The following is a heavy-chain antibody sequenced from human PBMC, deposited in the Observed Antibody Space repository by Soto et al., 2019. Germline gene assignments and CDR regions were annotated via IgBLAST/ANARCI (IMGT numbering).Heavy chain of an antibody. V-gene: IGHV3-30-3*01. D-gene: IGHD6-13*01. Sequence: QVQLVESGGGVVQPGRSLRLSCAASGFSFSSYAMHWVRQAPGKGLEWVAVISYGGSDKYYADSVRGRFTIARDNSKNPLFLQMNSLRTEDTALYHCARGGIAAAGTWDNWFDPWGQGTLVTVSS. CDR3: ARGGIAAAGTWDNWFDP. J-gene: IGHJ5*02. CDR2: ISYGGSDK. CDR1: GFSFSSYA.